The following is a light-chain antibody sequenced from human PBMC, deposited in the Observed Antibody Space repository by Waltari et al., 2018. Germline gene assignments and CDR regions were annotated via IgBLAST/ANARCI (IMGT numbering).Light chain of an antibody. Sequence: QSVLTQPPSVSASPGQKVTISCSGTSSNIGDNFVSWYQQLSGTAPKLLIYANYKRPSGIPDRFSGSKSGTSATLAISGLQPGDEADYFCGTWDNSLNSGVFGGGTKVTVL. CDR2: ANY. J-gene: IGLJ2*01. CDR3: GTWDNSLNSGV. V-gene: IGLV1-51*01. CDR1: SSNIGDNF.